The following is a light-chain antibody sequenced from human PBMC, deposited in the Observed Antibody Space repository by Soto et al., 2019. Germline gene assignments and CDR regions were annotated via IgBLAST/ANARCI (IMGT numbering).Light chain of an antibody. CDR3: GTWDSSRSDV. Sequence: QSVLTQPPSVSAAPGQKVTISCSGSSSNIGNNYVSWYQQLPGTAPKLLIYDNNKRPSGIPDRFSGSKSGTSATLGITGLQTGDEADYYCGTWDSSRSDVFGTGTKVTVL. V-gene: IGLV1-51*01. CDR1: SSNIGNNY. J-gene: IGLJ1*01. CDR2: DNN.